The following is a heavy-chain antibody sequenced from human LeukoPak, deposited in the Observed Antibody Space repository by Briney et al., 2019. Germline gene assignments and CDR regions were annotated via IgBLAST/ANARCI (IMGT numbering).Heavy chain of an antibody. J-gene: IGHJ3*02. CDR3: AREGILTANDAFDI. CDR1: GFTFSDYY. D-gene: IGHD3-9*01. Sequence: GGSLRLSCAAFGFTFSDYYMSWIRQAPGKGLEWVSYISSSSSYTNYADSVKGRFTISRDNAKNSLYLQMNSLRAEDTAVYYCAREGILTANDAFDIWGQGTMVTVSS. V-gene: IGHV3-11*06. CDR2: ISSSSSYT.